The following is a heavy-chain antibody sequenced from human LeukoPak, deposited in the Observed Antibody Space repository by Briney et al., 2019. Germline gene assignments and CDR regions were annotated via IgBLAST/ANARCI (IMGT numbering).Heavy chain of an antibody. CDR1: GFTFSSCW. D-gene: IGHD3-3*01. CDR2: IKQDGSEK. Sequence: GGSLRLSCAASGFTFSSCWMSWVRQAPGKGLEWVANIKQDGSEKYYVDSVKGRFTISRDNAKSSLYLQMNSLRAEDTAVYYCARAGAYYDFWSGYYNFDYWGQGTLVTVSS. CDR3: ARAGAYYDFWSGYYNFDY. J-gene: IGHJ4*02. V-gene: IGHV3-7*01.